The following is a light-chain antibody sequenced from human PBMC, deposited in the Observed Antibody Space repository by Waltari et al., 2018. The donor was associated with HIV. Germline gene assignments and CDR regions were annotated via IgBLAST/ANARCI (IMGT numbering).Light chain of an antibody. V-gene: IGLV2-14*03. CDR1: SSDAGRYNP. Sequence: QSALTQPASVSGFPRQAVTITSTGTSSDAGRYNPDPWYQLHPSRAPELMIYAVSNRPSGFSNRFAGSKSDNTASLTISVLQAEDEADYYCSSYTSTSTVYVFGTGTEVTVL. CDR3: SSYTSTSTVYV. CDR2: AVS. J-gene: IGLJ1*01.